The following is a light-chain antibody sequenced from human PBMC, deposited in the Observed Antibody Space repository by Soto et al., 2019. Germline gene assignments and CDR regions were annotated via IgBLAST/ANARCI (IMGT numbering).Light chain of an antibody. CDR3: SSYTSSSTLV. J-gene: IGLJ1*01. CDR1: SSDVGGYNY. Sequence: SALTKPASVSRSPGQSITISCNGTSSDVGGYNYVSWYQQHPGKAPKLMIYDVSNRPSGVSNRFSGSKSGNTASLTISGLQAEDEADYYCSSYTSSSTLVFGTGTKVTVL. V-gene: IGLV2-14*01. CDR2: DVS.